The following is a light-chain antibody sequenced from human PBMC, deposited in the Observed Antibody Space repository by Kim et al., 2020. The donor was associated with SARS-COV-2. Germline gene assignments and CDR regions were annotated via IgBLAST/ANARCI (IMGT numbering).Light chain of an antibody. CDR3: QQYNNWLT. CDR2: GAS. J-gene: IGKJ4*01. V-gene: IGKV3-15*01. CDR1: QSVSSN. Sequence: SVSPGARAPLSCRASQSVSSNLAWYQQKPGQAPRLLIYGASTRATGIPARFSGSGSGTEFTLTISSLQSEDFAVYYCQQYNNWLTFGGGTKVDIK.